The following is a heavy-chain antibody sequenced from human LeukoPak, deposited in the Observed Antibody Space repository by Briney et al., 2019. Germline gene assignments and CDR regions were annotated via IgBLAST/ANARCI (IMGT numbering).Heavy chain of an antibody. CDR3: AKGPSTTVTTHYYYMDV. Sequence: GGSLRLSCAASGFTFSSYAMHWVRQAPGKGLEWVAVTSYDGSNKYYADSVKGRFTISRDNSKNTLYLQMNSLRAEDTAVYYCAKGPSTTVTTHYYYMDVWGKGTTVTISS. V-gene: IGHV3-30*04. J-gene: IGHJ6*03. CDR1: GFTFSSYA. D-gene: IGHD4-17*01. CDR2: TSYDGSNK.